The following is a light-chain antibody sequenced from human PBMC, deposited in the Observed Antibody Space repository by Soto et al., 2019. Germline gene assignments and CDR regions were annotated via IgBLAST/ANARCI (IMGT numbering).Light chain of an antibody. V-gene: IGLV1-44*01. J-gene: IGLJ3*02. CDR2: SNN. CDR1: SSNIGSNT. CDR3: ATWDDSLNGWV. Sequence: QSVLIQPPSASGTPGQRVTIFCSGSSSNIGSNTVNWYQQLPGLAPKLLIYSNNQRPSGVPDRFSGSKSGTSASLAISGLQSEDEADYYGATWDDSLNGWVFGGGTKLTVL.